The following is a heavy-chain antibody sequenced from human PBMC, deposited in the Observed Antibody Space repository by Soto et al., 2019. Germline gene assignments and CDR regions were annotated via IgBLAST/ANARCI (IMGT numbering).Heavy chain of an antibody. V-gene: IGHV4-4*02. CDR2: VYHTGDT. J-gene: IGHJ5*02. D-gene: IGHD2-21*02. CDR3: AREIVTAGGNNYFDP. Sequence: KPSETLSLTCGVSGGTVASSHWWSWVRQSPGRGLERIGNVYHTGDTNFNPSLQSRVTFSVDKSNNQFSLRLTSVTAADTAVYFCAREIVTAGGNNYFDPWGPGTLVTVSS. CDR1: GGTVASSHW.